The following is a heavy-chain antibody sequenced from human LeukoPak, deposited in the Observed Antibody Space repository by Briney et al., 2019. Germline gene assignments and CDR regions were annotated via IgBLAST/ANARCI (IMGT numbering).Heavy chain of an antibody. CDR1: GFTFSSYA. J-gene: IGHJ4*02. Sequence: PGGSLRLSCAASGFTFSSYAMSWVRQAPGKGPEWVSAISGSGGSTYYADSVKGRFTISRDNAKNTLYLQMNSLRAEDPSVYYCAKVLSYYGSGYYYEGFFFDYWGQGTLVTVSS. CDR2: ISGSGGST. CDR3: AKVLSYYGSGYYYEGFFFDY. D-gene: IGHD3-22*01. V-gene: IGHV3-23*01.